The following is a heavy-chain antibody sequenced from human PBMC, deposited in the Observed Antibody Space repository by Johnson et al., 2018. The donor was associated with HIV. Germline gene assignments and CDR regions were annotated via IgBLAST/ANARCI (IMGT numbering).Heavy chain of an antibody. CDR3: ARDRAIVVAYDAFDI. Sequence: EVQLVESGGGVVQPGRSLRLSCAASGFTFSSNYMSWVRQAPGKGLEWVSGISWNSGSIGYADSVKGRFTISRDNAKNSLYLQMNSLRAEDTALYYCARDRAIVVAYDAFDIWGQGTMVTVSS. CDR2: ISWNSGSI. CDR1: GFTFSSNY. V-gene: IGHV3-9*01. D-gene: IGHD3-22*01. J-gene: IGHJ3*02.